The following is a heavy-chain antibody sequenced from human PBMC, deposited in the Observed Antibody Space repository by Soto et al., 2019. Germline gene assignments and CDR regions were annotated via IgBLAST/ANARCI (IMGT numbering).Heavy chain of an antibody. Sequence: SATLSLTCTVSGGSISSYYWSWIRQPAGKGLEWIGRIYTGGSTNYSPSLKSRVTMSVDTSKNQCSLRLTSVTAADTAVYYCARASVGPPGGGSWTMPFDIWGRGTLVTVSS. J-gene: IGHJ4*02. CDR2: IYTGGST. V-gene: IGHV4-4*07. D-gene: IGHD2-15*01. CDR1: GGSISSYY. CDR3: ARASVGPPGGGSWTMPFDI.